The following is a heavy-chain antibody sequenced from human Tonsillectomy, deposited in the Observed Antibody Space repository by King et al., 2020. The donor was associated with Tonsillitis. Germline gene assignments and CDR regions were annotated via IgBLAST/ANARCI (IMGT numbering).Heavy chain of an antibody. CDR3: ARDPGSGWAAEYFQH. Sequence: HVQLVESGAEVKKPGASVKVSCKASGYTFTNYGISWVRQAPGQGLEWMGWISAYNGNTNYAQKLQGRVTMTTDTSTSTAYMELRSLRSDDTAVYYCARDPGSGWAAEYFQHWGQGTLVTVSS. J-gene: IGHJ1*01. CDR1: GYTFTNYG. D-gene: IGHD6-19*01. V-gene: IGHV1-18*01. CDR2: ISAYNGNT.